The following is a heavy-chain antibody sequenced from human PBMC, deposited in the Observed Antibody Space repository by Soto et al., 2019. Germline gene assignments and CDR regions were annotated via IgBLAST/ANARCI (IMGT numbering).Heavy chain of an antibody. Sequence: QLQLQESGSRLVKPSQTLSLTCAVSGCSISSGGYSWSWIRQPPGKGLEWIGYIYHSGSAYYNPSLRSRVTISVDTSKNQFSLKLNSVTAADTAVYYCARGEGGRNAYWGQGTLVTVSS. CDR1: GCSISSGGYS. V-gene: IGHV4-30-2*01. J-gene: IGHJ4*02. D-gene: IGHD1-26*01. CDR2: IYHSGSA. CDR3: ARGEGGRNAY.